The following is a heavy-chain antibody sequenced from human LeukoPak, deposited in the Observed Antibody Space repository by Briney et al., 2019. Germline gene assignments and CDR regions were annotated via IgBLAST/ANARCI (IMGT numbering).Heavy chain of an antibody. J-gene: IGHJ3*02. CDR3: SRDYYYDTWGDAFDI. D-gene: IGHD3-22*01. CDR2: IYYSGST. CDR1: GGSISSSSYY. Sequence: SETLSLTCAVSGGSISSSSYYWGWLRQPPGKGLEWLGSIYYSGSTYYIPSLKRRVTISVDTSKNQFSLKRSSVTAADTAVYYCSRDYYYDTWGDAFDIWGQGTMVTVSS. V-gene: IGHV4-39*07.